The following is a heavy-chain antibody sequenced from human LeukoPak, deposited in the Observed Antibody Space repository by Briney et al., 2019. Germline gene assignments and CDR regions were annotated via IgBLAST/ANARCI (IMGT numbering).Heavy chain of an antibody. CDR2: INSDGVST. Sequence: PGGSLRLSCSASGFAFSNYAMNWVRQAPGKGLEFVSAINSDGVSTYYADSVKGRFTISRDNSKNTVFLQMNRLRAEDTAVYYCARDIASSAGFDYWGQGTLVTVSS. CDR1: GFAFSNYA. D-gene: IGHD6-13*01. V-gene: IGHV3-64*04. J-gene: IGHJ4*02. CDR3: ARDIASSAGFDY.